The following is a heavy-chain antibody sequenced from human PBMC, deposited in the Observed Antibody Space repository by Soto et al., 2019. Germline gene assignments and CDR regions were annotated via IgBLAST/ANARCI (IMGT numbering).Heavy chain of an antibody. CDR1: GGSISSSSYY. V-gene: IGHV4-39*01. J-gene: IGHJ4*02. CDR3: ATYDGYSNYAAVDY. CDR2: IYYGGST. Sequence: QLQLQESGPGLVKPSETLSLTCTVSGGSISSSSYYWGWIRQAPGKGLEWIASIYYGGSTYYNPSLKSRVTISVDTCKNQFSLKLSSVTAADTAVYCCATYDGYSNYAAVDYWGQGTLVTVSS. D-gene: IGHD4-4*01.